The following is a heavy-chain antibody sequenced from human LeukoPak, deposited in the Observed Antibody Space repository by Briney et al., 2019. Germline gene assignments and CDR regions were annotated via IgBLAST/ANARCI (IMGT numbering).Heavy chain of an antibody. J-gene: IGHJ4*02. CDR3: ARDLNYYDSSGTFDY. Sequence: AASVKVSCKASGYTFTGYYMHWVRQAPGQGLEWMGWINPNSGGTNYAQKFQGGVTMTRDTSISTAYMELSRLRSDDTAVYYCARDLNYYDSSGTFDYWGQGTLVTVSS. CDR2: INPNSGGT. V-gene: IGHV1-2*02. CDR1: GYTFTGYY. D-gene: IGHD3-22*01.